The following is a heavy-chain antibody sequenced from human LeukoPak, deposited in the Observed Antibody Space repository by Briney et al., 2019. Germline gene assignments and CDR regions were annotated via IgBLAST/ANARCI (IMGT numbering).Heavy chain of an antibody. CDR1: GFTFSTYW. CDR3: ARDVFGSLDY. Sequence: GGSLTLSCAASGFTFSTYWIAWVRQAPGKGLEWVANINGDDSARHQADSVKGRYTISRDNAQHSVYLQMSSLRGEDTAIYYCARDVFGSLDYWGQGTLVTVSS. CDR2: INGDDSAR. V-gene: IGHV3-7*01. J-gene: IGHJ4*02. D-gene: IGHD1-26*01.